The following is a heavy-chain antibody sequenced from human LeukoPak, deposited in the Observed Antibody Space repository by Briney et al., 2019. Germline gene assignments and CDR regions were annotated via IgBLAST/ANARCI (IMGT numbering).Heavy chain of an antibody. V-gene: IGHV1-69*13. D-gene: IGHD3-22*01. Sequence: GASVKVSCKASGYTFTSYAISWVRQAPGQGLEWMGGIIPIFGTANYAQKFQGRVTITADESTSTAYMELSSLRSEDTAVYYCARAPYYYDSSGYYGSYYYYYMDVWGKGTTVTVSS. CDR2: IIPIFGTA. CDR1: GYTFTSYA. J-gene: IGHJ6*03. CDR3: ARAPYYYDSSGYYGSYYYYYMDV.